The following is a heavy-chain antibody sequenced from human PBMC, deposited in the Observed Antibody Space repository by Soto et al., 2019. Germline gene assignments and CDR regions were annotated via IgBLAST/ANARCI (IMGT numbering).Heavy chain of an antibody. CDR1: GFTVSSNY. CDR3: ARESTMVRGVIIDKNGMDV. Sequence: GGSLRLSCAASGFTVSSNYMSWVRQAPGKGLEWDSVIYSGGSTYYADSVKGRFTISRDNSKNTLYLQMNSLRAEDTAVYYCARESTMVRGVIIDKNGMDVWGQGTTVTVSS. V-gene: IGHV3-53*01. CDR2: IYSGGST. D-gene: IGHD3-10*01. J-gene: IGHJ6*02.